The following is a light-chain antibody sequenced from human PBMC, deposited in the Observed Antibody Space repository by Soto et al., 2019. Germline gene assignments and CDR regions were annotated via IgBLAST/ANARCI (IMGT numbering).Light chain of an antibody. CDR1: SSDVGTYNY. V-gene: IGLV2-14*01. CDR3: TSYTRDTALV. J-gene: IGLJ1*01. Sequence: QSVLTQPASASGSPGQSITISCTGTSSDVGTYNYVSWYQHHPGKAPKLIIYEVSNRPSGVSNRFSGSKSGSTASLTISGLQAEDEADYHCTSYTRDTALVFGTGTKVTAL. CDR2: EVS.